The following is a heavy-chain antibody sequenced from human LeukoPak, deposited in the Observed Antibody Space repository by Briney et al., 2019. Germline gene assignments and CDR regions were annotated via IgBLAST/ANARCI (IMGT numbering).Heavy chain of an antibody. V-gene: IGHV3-11*01. D-gene: IGHD1-14*01. Sequence: GGSLRLSCAVSGFTFSDTYMTWIRQAPGKGLESLSYISPSGTDISYADSVKGRFTISRDNAKNSLYLQMNSLRVEDTAVYYCARDPRNLDYWGQGTLVTVSS. CDR2: ISPSGTDI. CDR3: ARDPRNLDY. CDR1: GFTFSDTY. J-gene: IGHJ4*02.